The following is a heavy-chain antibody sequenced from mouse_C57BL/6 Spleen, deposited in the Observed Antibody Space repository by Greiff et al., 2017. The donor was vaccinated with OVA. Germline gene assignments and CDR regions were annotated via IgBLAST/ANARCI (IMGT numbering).Heavy chain of an antibody. CDR1: GFTFSSYA. Sequence: DVMLVESGGGLVKPGGSLKLSCAASGFTFSSYAMSWVRQTPEKRLEWVATISDGGSYTYYPDNVKGRFTISRDNAKNNLYLQMSHLKSEDTAMYYCARDSGSYGYFDVWGTGTTVTGAS. V-gene: IGHV5-4*01. J-gene: IGHJ1*03. CDR3: ARDSGSYGYFDV. CDR2: ISDGGSYT. D-gene: IGHD1-3*01.